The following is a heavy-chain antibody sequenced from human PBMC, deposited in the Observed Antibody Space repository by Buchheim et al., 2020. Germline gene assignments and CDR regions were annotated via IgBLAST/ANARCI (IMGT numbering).Heavy chain of an antibody. J-gene: IGHJ4*02. CDR2: IYYSGST. CDR3: ARRPRTSAAGYDY. V-gene: IGHV4-59*08. Sequence: QVQLQESGPGLVKPSETLSLTCTVSGGSISSYYWSWIRQPPGKGLEWIGYIYYSGSTNYNPSLKRRVTISVDTSKNQFSLKLSSVTAADTAVYYCARRPRTSAAGYDYWGQGTL. CDR1: GGSISSYY. D-gene: IGHD6-13*01.